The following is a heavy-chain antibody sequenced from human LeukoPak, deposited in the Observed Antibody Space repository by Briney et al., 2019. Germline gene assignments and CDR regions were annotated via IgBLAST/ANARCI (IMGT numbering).Heavy chain of an antibody. CDR3: AELGITMIGGV. CDR2: ISAAGGGT. CDR1: GFTFSSYG. J-gene: IGHJ6*04. V-gene: IGHV3-23*01. D-gene: IGHD3-10*02. Sequence: PGGTLRLSCAASGFTFSSYGMNWVRQAPGKGLEWVSGISAAGGGTYYADSVKGRFTISRDNSKNSLYLQMNSLRAEDTAVYYCAELGITMIGGVWGKGTTVTISS.